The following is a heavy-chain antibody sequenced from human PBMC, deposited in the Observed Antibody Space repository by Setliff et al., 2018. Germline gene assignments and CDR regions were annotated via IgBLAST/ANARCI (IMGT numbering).Heavy chain of an antibody. CDR1: NGSISISDFY. J-gene: IGHJ4*01. V-gene: IGHV4-39*01. Sequence: PSETLSLTCTVSNGSISISDFYWGWIRQSPGKGLEWIGSIYYTGDTWYKQSLEGRVTMSVDTSKNQFSLGLTSVTAADTAVYYCARQAGLRGYYGSNSLYYLDFWGRGTLVTVLL. D-gene: IGHD3-10*01. CDR3: ARQAGLRGYYGSNSLYYLDF. CDR2: IYYTGDT.